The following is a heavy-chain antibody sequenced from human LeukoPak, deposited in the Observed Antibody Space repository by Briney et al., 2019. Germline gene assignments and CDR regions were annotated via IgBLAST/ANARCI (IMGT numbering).Heavy chain of an antibody. J-gene: IGHJ6*02. Sequence: GRSLRLSCAASGFTFGDYAMHWVRQAPGKGLEWVSGISWNSGSIGYADSVKGRFTISRDNAKNSLYLQMNSLRAEDTALYYCAKDSDYYYYYGMDVWGQGTTVTVSS. CDR3: AKDSDYYYYYGMDV. V-gene: IGHV3-9*01. CDR1: GFTFGDYA. CDR2: ISWNSGSI.